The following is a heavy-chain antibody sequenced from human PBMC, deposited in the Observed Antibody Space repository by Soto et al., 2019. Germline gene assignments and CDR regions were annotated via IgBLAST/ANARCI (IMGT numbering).Heavy chain of an antibody. CDR2: IYQSGST. V-gene: IGHV4-34*01. CDR1: GWSFSGYY. D-gene: IGHD3-10*01. Sequence: QVQLQQWGAGLLKSSETLSLTCAVYGWSFSGYYWNWLRQPPGEGLEWMGKIYQSGSTNYSPSLKHRVTLSFDTSRSQFSLKLASVTAMDTAVYYCAGGGDTLVRGGMNWFDPWGQGTLVTVSS. CDR3: AGGGDTLVRGGMNWFDP. J-gene: IGHJ5*02.